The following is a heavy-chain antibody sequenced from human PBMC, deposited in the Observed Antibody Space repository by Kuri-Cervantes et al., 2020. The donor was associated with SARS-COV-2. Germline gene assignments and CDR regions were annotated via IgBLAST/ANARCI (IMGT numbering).Heavy chain of an antibody. D-gene: IGHD1-26*01. Sequence: ASVKVSCKASGYTFITYGISWVRQAPGQGLEWPGWISVWNRNTDYAQEVQGRVTMTTDTSTSTAYMELRSLRSDDTAVYFCARGYYSHFDYWGQGTLVTVSS. CDR3: ARGYYSHFDY. CDR1: GYTFITYG. J-gene: IGHJ4*02. CDR2: ISVWNRNT. V-gene: IGHV1-18*04.